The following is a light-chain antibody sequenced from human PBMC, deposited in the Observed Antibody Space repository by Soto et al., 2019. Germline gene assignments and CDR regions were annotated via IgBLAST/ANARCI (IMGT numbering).Light chain of an antibody. CDR1: SSDVGAYIF. CDR2: DVN. V-gene: IGLV2-8*01. J-gene: IGLJ1*01. Sequence: ALTQPPSASGSPGQSVTISCTGTSSDVGAYIFVSWYQQHPGKAPKLMVYDVNRRPPGVPDRFFGSKSGNAASLTVSGLQAEDEADYYCVSFAGGTYVFGTGTKVTVL. CDR3: VSFAGGTYV.